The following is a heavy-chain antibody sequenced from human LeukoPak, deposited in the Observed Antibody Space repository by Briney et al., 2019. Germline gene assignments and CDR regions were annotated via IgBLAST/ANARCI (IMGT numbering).Heavy chain of an antibody. D-gene: IGHD6-13*01. J-gene: IGHJ4*02. Sequence: GESLKISCKGSGYSFTTYWIGWVRQMPGKGLEWMGIIYPGDSDTRYSPSFQGQVTISADKSISTAYLQWSSLQASDTAMYYGARGGAAAALDAVDYGGQGTLVTVSS. CDR1: GYSFTTYW. V-gene: IGHV5-51*01. CDR3: ARGGAAAALDAVDY. CDR2: IYPGDSDT.